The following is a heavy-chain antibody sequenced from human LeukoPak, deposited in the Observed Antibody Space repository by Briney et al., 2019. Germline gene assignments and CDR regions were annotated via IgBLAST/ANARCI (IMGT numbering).Heavy chain of an antibody. CDR2: MSPKSGNT. CDR3: VRTPPNWGADY. J-gene: IGHJ4*02. Sequence: ASVKVSCKASGYTFTSYDINWVRQATGQGLEWMGWMSPKSGNTGYAQKFQGRVTMTSSTAISTAYMELSSLRSEDTAVYYCVRTPPNWGADYWGQGTLVTVSS. V-gene: IGHV1-8*01. D-gene: IGHD7-27*01. CDR1: GYTFTSYD.